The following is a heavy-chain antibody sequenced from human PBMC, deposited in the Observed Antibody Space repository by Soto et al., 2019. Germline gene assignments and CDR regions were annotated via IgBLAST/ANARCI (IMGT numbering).Heavy chain of an antibody. D-gene: IGHD3-22*01. CDR2: IYTSGST. Sequence: LSLTCTVSGGSISSYYWSWIRQPAGKGLEWIGRIYTSGSTTYNPSLKSRVTMSVDTSKNQFSLKLNSVTAADTAVFYCARVYDSSGYYWGDAFDIWGQGTMVTVSS. CDR3: ARVYDSSGYYWGDAFDI. J-gene: IGHJ3*02. CDR1: GGSISSYY. V-gene: IGHV4-4*07.